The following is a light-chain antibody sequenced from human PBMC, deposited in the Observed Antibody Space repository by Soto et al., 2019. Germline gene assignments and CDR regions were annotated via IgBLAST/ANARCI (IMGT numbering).Light chain of an antibody. Sequence: DIQMTQSPSTLSASVGDRVSITCRASQSVTSWLAWFQQKPGQAPKLLIYDVSTLERGVPSRFSGSGSGTEFTLTISSLQTDDFATYYCQQYNGYPYTFCQGTKLEIK. J-gene: IGKJ2*01. V-gene: IGKV1-5*01. CDR3: QQYNGYPYT. CDR1: QSVTSW. CDR2: DVS.